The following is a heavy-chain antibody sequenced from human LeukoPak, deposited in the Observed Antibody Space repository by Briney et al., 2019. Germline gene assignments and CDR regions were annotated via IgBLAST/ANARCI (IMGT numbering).Heavy chain of an antibody. CDR2: IYPGDSDT. D-gene: IGHD2-2*01. CDR3: ARRFCSSTSCYLTPFDY. J-gene: IGHJ4*02. Sequence: GESLKISCKGSGYSFTCYWIGWVRQMPGKGLEWMGIIYPGDSDTRYSPSFQGQVTISADKSISTAYLQWSSLKASDTAMYYCARRFCSSTSCYLTPFDYWGQGTLVTVSS. V-gene: IGHV5-51*01. CDR1: GYSFTCYW.